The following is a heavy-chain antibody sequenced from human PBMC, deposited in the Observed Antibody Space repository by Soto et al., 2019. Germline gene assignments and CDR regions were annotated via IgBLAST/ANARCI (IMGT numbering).Heavy chain of an antibody. CDR2: IYYSGST. J-gene: IGHJ6*02. CDR1: GGSISSGGYY. V-gene: IGHV4-31*03. D-gene: IGHD6-6*01. CDR3: ARDQVPYSSSSDYYYYGMDV. Sequence: SETLSLTCTVSGGSISSGGYYWSWIRQHPGKGLEWIGYIYYSGSTYYNPSLKSRVTISVDTSKNQFSLKLSSVTAADTAVYYCARDQVPYSSSSDYYYYGMDVWGQGTTVTVSS.